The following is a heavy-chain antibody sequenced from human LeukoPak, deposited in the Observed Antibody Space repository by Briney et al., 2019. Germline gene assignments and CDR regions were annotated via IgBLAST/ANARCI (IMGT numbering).Heavy chain of an antibody. J-gene: IGHJ5*02. CDR3: ARVSGYPHNWFDP. CDR2: INHSGST. Sequence: SETLSLTCAVYGGSFSGYYWSWIRQPPGKGLEWIGEINHSGSTNYNPSLKSRVTISVDTSKNQFSLKLSSVTAADTAVYYCARVSGYPHNWFDPGGQGTLVTVSS. D-gene: IGHD3-22*01. V-gene: IGHV4-34*01. CDR1: GGSFSGYY.